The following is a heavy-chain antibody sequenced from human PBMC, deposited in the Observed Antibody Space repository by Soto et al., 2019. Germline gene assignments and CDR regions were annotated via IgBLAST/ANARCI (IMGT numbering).Heavy chain of an antibody. CDR3: ARDYGLGGDYYYYYGMDV. V-gene: IGHV4-39*02. CDR2: IYYSGST. CDR1: GGSISSSSYY. Sequence: SETLSLTCTVSGGSISSSSYYWGWIRQPPGKGLEWIGSIYYSGSTYYNPSLKSRVTISVDTSKNQFSLKLSSVTAADKAVYYCARDYGLGGDYYYYYGMDVWGQGTTVS. D-gene: IGHD3-10*01. J-gene: IGHJ6*02.